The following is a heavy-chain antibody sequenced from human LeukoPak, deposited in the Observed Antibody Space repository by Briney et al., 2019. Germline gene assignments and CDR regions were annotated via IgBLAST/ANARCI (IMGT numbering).Heavy chain of an antibody. CDR2: ISPSGSYT. D-gene: IGHD5/OR15-5a*01. V-gene: IGHV3-11*05. CDR3: ASDQVSGVFDY. Sequence: GGSLRLSCAGSGFIFSDFYMNWIRQAPGKGLEWLAYISPSGSYTTYGDSVKGRFVISRDNTMNSVYLQMNSLRAEDTAMYFCASDQVSGVFDYWGQGARVIVS. J-gene: IGHJ4*02. CDR1: GFIFSDFY.